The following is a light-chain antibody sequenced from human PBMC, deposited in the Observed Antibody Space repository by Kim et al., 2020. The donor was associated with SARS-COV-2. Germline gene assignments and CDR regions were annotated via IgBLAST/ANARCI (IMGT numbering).Light chain of an antibody. V-gene: IGKV3D-7*01. CDR1: QSVSSSH. CDR2: GAS. CDR3: QQDYVKT. J-gene: IGKJ1*01. Sequence: PGERVTPSCRASQSVSSSHLTWYQQKPGQAPRLLIYGASTRATSIPARFSGSGYGTDFTLTISSLQPEDFAVYYCQQDYVKTFGQGTKVDIK.